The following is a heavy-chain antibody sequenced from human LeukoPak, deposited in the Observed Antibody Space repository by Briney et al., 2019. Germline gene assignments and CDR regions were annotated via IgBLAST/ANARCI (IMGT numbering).Heavy chain of an antibody. CDR2: MNSDGIST. J-gene: IGHJ4*02. Sequence: GGSLRLSCAASGFTFSNYWMHWVRQAPGKGLVWVSRMNSDGISTGYADSVKGRFTVSRDNAKKTLYLQMNSLRAEDTAVYYCARDVGNFDYWGQGTLVTVSS. V-gene: IGHV3-74*01. CDR3: ARDVGNFDY. CDR1: GFTFSNYW.